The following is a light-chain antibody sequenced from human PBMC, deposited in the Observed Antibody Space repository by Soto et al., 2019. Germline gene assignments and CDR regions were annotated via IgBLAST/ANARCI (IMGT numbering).Light chain of an antibody. CDR2: AAS. CDR3: QQSYSTPRT. CDR1: QSISSY. Sequence: DIQMTQSPSSLSASVGDRVTITCRASQSISSYLNWYQQKPGKAPKLLIYAASSLQSGVPSRFSGRVSGTDFTLTISSMQPEDFATYYCQQSYSTPRTFGQGTKVEIK. J-gene: IGKJ1*01. V-gene: IGKV1-39*01.